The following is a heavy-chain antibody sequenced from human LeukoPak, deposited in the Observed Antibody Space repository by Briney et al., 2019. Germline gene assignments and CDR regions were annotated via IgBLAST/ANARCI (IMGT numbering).Heavy chain of an antibody. CDR1: GFTFSTYS. J-gene: IGHJ4*02. Sequence: GGSLRLSCAASGFTFSTYSMNWVRQAPGKGLEWVSSVSGSSSYTFYADSVRGRFTISRDNAKNSLYLQMNSLRVEDTAVYYCARVVTVASSYYFDYWGQGTLVTVSS. V-gene: IGHV3-21*01. D-gene: IGHD6-19*01. CDR3: ARVVTVASSYYFDY. CDR2: VSGSSSYT.